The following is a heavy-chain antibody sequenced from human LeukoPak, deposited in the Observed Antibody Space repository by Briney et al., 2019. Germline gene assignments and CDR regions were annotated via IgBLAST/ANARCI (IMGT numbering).Heavy chain of an antibody. CDR3: ARAQVPPDDDLWSGSDGAYYYGMDV. J-gene: IGHJ6*02. CDR1: GYTFTSSF. V-gene: IGHV1-46*01. D-gene: IGHD3-3*01. CDR2: ITPSGGSP. Sequence: ASVKVSCKASGYTFTSSFMHWVRQAPGQGLERVGIITPSGGSPSSAQKFQGRVTMTRDTSTSTVYRELSSLKSEDTAVYYCARAQVPPDDDLWSGSDGAYYYGMDVWGQGTTVTVSS.